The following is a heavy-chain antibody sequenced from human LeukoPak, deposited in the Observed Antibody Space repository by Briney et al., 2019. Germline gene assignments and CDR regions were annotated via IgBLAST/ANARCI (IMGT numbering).Heavy chain of an antibody. CDR3: ARHRYVYWLSPFDC. CDR1: GGSISSYY. CDR2: IYYSGST. Sequence: SETLSLTCTVSGGSISSYYWSWIRQPPGKGLEWIGHIYYSGSTNYNPSLMSRGTISVDASKNQFSLNLSSVSAADTAMYYSARHRYVYWLSPFDCCGQATLVTVSS. D-gene: IGHD3-9*01. J-gene: IGHJ4*02. V-gene: IGHV4-59*08.